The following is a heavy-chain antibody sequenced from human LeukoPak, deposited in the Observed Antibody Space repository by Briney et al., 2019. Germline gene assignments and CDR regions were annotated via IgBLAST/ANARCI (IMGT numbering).Heavy chain of an antibody. CDR2: MNQDGSEA. CDR3: ARASSGRYFLFTDY. D-gene: IGHD1-26*01. V-gene: IGHV3-7*01. J-gene: IGHJ4*02. Sequence: GGSLRLSCAASGFTFDDYGMGWVRQAPGMGLDWVASMNQDGSEAYYVDSVKGRFTISRDNAKSSVYLQVSSLRTDDTAVYYCARASSGRYFLFTDYWGQGTLVTASP. CDR1: GFTFDDYG.